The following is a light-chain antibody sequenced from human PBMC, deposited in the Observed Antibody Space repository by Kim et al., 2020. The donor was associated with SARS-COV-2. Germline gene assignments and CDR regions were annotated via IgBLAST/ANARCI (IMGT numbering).Light chain of an antibody. V-gene: IGLV2-14*02. J-gene: IGLJ2*01. CDR2: LAT. Sequence: VSWYQQHPGNAPKLIIYLATKRPSGISSRFSASRSGNTASLTISGLQADDEAHYFCSSSTTSDTVAFGGGTQLTVL. CDR3: SSSTTSDTVA.